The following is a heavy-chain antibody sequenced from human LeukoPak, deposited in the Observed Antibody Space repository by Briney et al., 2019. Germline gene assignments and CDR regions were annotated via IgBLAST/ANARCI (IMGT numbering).Heavy chain of an antibody. J-gene: IGHJ4*02. CDR3: ARAYYDILTGYYPTPSGTFDY. CDR1: GYSFTSYW. Sequence: GESLKISCKGSGYSFTSYWIGWVRQMPGKGLEWMGIIYPGDSDTRYSPSFQGQVTISADKSISTAYLQWSSLKAWDTAMYYCARAYYDILTGYYPTPSGTFDYWGQGTLVTASS. D-gene: IGHD3-9*01. V-gene: IGHV5-51*01. CDR2: IYPGDSDT.